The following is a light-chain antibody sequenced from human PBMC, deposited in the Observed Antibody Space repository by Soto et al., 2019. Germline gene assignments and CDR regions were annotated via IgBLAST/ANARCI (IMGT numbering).Light chain of an antibody. CDR3: QQLNSYPYD. J-gene: IGKJ2*01. CDR1: QVISSY. CDR2: AAS. Sequence: DIQLTQSPSFLSASVGDRVTITGRASQVISSYLSWYQQKPGKAPKLLIYAASTLQSGVPSRFSSRGSGTELTLTISSLQPEEVATYYCQQLNSYPYDFGQGTKLEIE. V-gene: IGKV1-9*01.